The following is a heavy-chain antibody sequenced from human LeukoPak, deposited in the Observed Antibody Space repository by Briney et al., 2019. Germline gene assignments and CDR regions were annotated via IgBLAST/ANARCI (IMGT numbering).Heavy chain of an antibody. D-gene: IGHD6-13*01. CDR1: GGSISSYY. CDR2: IYTSGSA. J-gene: IGHJ4*02. V-gene: IGHV4-4*09. CDR3: ARHDEAAAAFDY. Sequence: SETLSLTCTVSGGSISSYYWSWIRQPPGKGLEWIGYIYTSGSANYNPSLKSRVTISVDTTKNHFSLKLSSVTAADTAVYYCARHDEAAAAFDYWGQGTLVTVSS.